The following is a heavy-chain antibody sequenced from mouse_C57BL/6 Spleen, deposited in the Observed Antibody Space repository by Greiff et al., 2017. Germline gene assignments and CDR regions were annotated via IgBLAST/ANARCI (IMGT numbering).Heavy chain of an antibody. J-gene: IGHJ4*01. CDR1: GYTFTSYG. CDR3: ATHYGNYPYAMDY. Sequence: LQESGAELARPGASVKLSCKASGYTFTSYGISWVKQRTGQGLEWIGEIYPRSGNTYYNEKFKGKATLTADKSSSTAYMELRSLTSEDSAVYFCATHYGNYPYAMDYWGQGTSVTVSS. V-gene: IGHV1-81*01. CDR2: IYPRSGNT. D-gene: IGHD2-1*01.